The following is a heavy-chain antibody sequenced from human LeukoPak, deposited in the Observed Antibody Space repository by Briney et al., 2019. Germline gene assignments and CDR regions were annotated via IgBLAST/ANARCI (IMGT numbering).Heavy chain of an antibody. D-gene: IGHD3-3*01. J-gene: IGHJ5*02. CDR3: AKGGIKRFGMVPDWFDP. V-gene: IGHV3-23*01. CDR1: RFTFNIYA. Sequence: GWSLRLSCAASRFTFNIYAMTSVRQAPGKGLEGVSSICPSGANTFYADSVKGRFTISRDIPKNTLYLQMNSLRAEDTATYFCAKGGIKRFGMVPDWFDPWGQGTLVTVSS. CDR2: ICPSGANT.